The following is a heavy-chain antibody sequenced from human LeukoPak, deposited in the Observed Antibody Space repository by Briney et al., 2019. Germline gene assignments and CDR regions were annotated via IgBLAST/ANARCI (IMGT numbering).Heavy chain of an antibody. CDR2: ISGNADST. CDR3: ARRVTYSGAYDY. CDR1: GFTFSSFS. Sequence: GGSLRLSCSASGFTFSSFSMDWVRQAPGKGLEYVPGISGNADSTFYAKSVRGRFTISRDNSQNTMYLQMGSLRPEDMGLFYCARRVTYSGAYDYWGQGTLVTVSA. V-gene: IGHV3-64*01. D-gene: IGHD1-26*01. J-gene: IGHJ4*02.